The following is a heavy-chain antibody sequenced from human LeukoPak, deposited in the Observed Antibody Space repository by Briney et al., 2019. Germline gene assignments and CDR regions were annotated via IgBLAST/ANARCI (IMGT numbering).Heavy chain of an antibody. CDR3: ARGVLIRYFDY. CDR1: GGSISSYH. J-gene: IGHJ4*02. D-gene: IGHD6-6*01. Sequence: SETLSLTCTVSGGSISSYHWSWIRQPPGKGLEWIGEINHSGSTNYNPSLKSRVTISVDTSKNQFSLKLSSVTAADTAVYYCARGVLIRYFDYWGQGTLVTVSS. CDR2: INHSGST. V-gene: IGHV4-34*01.